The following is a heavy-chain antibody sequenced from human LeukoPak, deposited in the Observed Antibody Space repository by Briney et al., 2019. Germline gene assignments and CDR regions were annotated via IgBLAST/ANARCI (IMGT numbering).Heavy chain of an antibody. Sequence: SETLSLTCTVSGGSISSYYWSWIRQPPGKGLEWIEYIYYSGGGPEGVGNTNYNPSVKSRVTISLDTSKNQFSLKMKSVIAADTAVYYCARDPTRGAVDIWGQGTMVTVSS. CDR3: ARDPTRGAVDI. V-gene: IGHV4-59*01. D-gene: IGHD4-11*01. CDR2: IYYSGGGPEGVGNT. J-gene: IGHJ3*02. CDR1: GGSISSYY.